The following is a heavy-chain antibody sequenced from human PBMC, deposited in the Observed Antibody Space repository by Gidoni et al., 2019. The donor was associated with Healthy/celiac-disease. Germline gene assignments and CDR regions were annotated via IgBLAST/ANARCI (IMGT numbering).Heavy chain of an antibody. J-gene: IGHJ4*02. Sequence: QVQLVESGGGVVQPGRSLRLSCAAAGFTFSSYGMHWVRQAPGKGLEWVAVIWYDGSNKYYADSVKGRFTISRDNSKNTLYLQMNSLRAEDTTVYYCARDKGSGTPLNYFDYWGQGTLVTVSS. CDR3: ARDKGSGTPLNYFDY. CDR1: GFTFSSYG. CDR2: IWYDGSNK. D-gene: IGHD1-1*01. V-gene: IGHV3-33*01.